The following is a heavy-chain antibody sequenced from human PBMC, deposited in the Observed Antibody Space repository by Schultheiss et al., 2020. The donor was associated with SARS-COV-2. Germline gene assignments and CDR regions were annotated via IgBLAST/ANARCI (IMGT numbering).Heavy chain of an antibody. CDR2: ISYDGSDR. CDR1: GFTFSSYA. CDR3: AKEAGVIIGWFDP. V-gene: IGHV3-30*18. J-gene: IGHJ5*02. D-gene: IGHD3-3*01. Sequence: GGSLRLSCAASGFTFSSYAMSWVRQAPGKGLEWVAVISYDGSDRYYADSVKGRFTISRDNSKNTLYLQMNSLRVEDTAVYYCAKEAGVIIGWFDPWGQGTLVTVSS.